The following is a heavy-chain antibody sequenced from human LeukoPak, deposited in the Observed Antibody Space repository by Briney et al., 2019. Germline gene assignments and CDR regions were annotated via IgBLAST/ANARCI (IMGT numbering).Heavy chain of an antibody. J-gene: IGHJ4*02. CDR3: AKDLNSSGYLSFADDY. D-gene: IGHD3-22*01. CDR2: ISYDGSNK. V-gene: IGHV3-30*18. Sequence: GGSLRLSCAASGFTFSSYGMHWVRQAPGKGLEWVAVISYDGSNKYYADSVKGRFTISRDNSKNTLYLQMNSLRAEDTAVYYCAKDLNSSGYLSFADDYWGQGTLGTVSS. CDR1: GFTFSSYG.